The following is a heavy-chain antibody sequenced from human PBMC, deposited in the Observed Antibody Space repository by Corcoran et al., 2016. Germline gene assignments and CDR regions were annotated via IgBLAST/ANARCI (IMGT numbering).Heavy chain of an antibody. CDR1: GGSISSYY. D-gene: IGHD3-16*02. V-gene: IGHV4-59*01. CDR2: IHYSGST. J-gene: IGHJ4*02. CDR3: ARHPMAFGGVVVVDY. Sequence: EQQQESGPGLVKPSETLSLTCSVSGGSISSYYWSWIRQPPGKGLEWIGYIHYSGSTNHNPSLGGRVTISVDTSKNQFSLKLRSVTAADTAVYYCARHPMAFGGVVVVDYWGQGTLVTVSS.